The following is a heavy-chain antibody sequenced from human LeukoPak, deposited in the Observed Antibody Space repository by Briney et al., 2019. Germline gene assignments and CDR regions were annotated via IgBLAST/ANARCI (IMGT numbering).Heavy chain of an antibody. CDR1: GGTFSSYA. CDR2: IIPIFGTA. Sequence: APVKVSCKASGGTFSSYAISWVRQAPGQGLEWMGGIIPIFGTANYAQKFQGRVTITADESTSTAYMELRSLRSDDTATYFCARDLGDDLTTVTSGNWFDPWGQGTLVTVSS. J-gene: IGHJ5*02. V-gene: IGHV1-69*13. CDR3: ARDLGDDLTTVTSGNWFDP. D-gene: IGHD4-17*01.